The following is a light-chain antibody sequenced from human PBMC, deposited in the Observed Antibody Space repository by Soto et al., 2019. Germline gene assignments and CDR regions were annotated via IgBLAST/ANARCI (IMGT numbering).Light chain of an antibody. CDR1: QEIGNR. CDR3: LQDYTYPWT. J-gene: IGKJ1*01. CDR2: AAS. V-gene: IGKV1-6*01. Sequence: AIQMTQSPSSLSASVGDRVTITCRASQEIGNRLGWYQQKPGKAPKVLIYAASTLQSGVPSRFSGSGSGTDFTLTISCLQPEDFANYFCLQDYTYPWTFGQGTRVEVK.